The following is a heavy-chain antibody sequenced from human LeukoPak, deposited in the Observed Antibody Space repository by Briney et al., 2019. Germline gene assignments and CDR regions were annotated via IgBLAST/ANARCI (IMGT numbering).Heavy chain of an antibody. Sequence: PSETLSLTCSVSGDSISSGDSYWGWIRQHPWKGLEWIGSIYYVGSPYNNPSLNSRRVTMPVDTSKNQFSLKLPSVTAADTAVYYCARISITKRAMDVWGQGTTVTVSS. CDR3: ARISITKRAMDV. CDR1: GDSISSGDSY. J-gene: IGHJ6*02. CDR2: IYYVGSP. D-gene: IGHD3-3*01. V-gene: IGHV4-39*01.